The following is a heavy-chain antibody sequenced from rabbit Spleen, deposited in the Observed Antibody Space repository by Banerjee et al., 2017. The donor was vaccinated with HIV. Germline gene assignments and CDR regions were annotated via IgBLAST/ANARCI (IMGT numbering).Heavy chain of an antibody. CDR3: ARDGAGGSYFAL. J-gene: IGHJ6*01. CDR2: IDPVFGIT. V-gene: IGHV1S7*01. D-gene: IGHD8-1*01. Sequence: HLNESGGGLVQPGGSLKLSCTASGFTLSSYYMNRVRQAPGKGLEWIGYIDPVFGITYYANWVNGRFSISRENAQNTVFLQMTSLTAADTATYFCARDGAGGSYFALWGPGTLVTVS. CDR1: GFTLSSYY.